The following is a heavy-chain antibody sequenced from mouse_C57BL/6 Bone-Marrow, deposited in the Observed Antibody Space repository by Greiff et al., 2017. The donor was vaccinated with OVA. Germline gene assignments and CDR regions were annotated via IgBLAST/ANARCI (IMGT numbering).Heavy chain of an antibody. D-gene: IGHD2-1*01. Sequence: VQLQQSGAELVKPGASVKLSCTASGFNIKDYYMHWVKHRTEQGLEWIGRIDPEDGETKYAPKFQGKATITADTSSNTAYLQLSSLTSEDTAVYYCARPVYCVYYGNYDYAMDYWGQGTSVTVSS. CDR3: ARPVYCVYYGNYDYAMDY. CDR1: GFNIKDYY. CDR2: IDPEDGET. V-gene: IGHV14-2*01. J-gene: IGHJ4*01.